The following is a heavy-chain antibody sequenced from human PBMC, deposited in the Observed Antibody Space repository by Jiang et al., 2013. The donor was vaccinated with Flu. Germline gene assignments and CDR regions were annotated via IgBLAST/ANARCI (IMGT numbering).Heavy chain of an antibody. D-gene: IGHD1-26*01. V-gene: IGHV1-69*06. Sequence: GSSVKVSCKASGGTFSSYAISWVRQAPGQGLEWMGGIIPIFGTANYAQKFQGRVTITADKSTSTAYMELSSLRSEDTAVYYCARDRRMTQWDLKKKHEGYYYYYYMDVWGKGTTVTVSS. J-gene: IGHJ6*03. CDR2: IIPIFGTA. CDR3: ARDRRMTQWDLKKKHEGYYYYYYMDV. CDR1: GGTFSSYA.